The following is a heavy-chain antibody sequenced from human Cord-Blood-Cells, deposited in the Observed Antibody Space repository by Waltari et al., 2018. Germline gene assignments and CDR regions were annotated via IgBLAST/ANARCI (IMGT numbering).Heavy chain of an antibody. CDR1: GGSFGGYY. D-gene: IGHD3-22*01. CDR3: ARAYYDSSGYYTFDY. J-gene: IGHJ4*02. CDR2: INHSGST. V-gene: IGHV4-34*01. Sequence: QVQLQQWGAGLLKPSETLSLTCAVHGGSFGGYYWSWIRQPPGKGLEWIGEINHSGSTNYNPSLKSRVTISVDTSKNQFSLKLSSVTAADTAVYYCARAYYDSSGYYTFDYWGQGTLVTVSS.